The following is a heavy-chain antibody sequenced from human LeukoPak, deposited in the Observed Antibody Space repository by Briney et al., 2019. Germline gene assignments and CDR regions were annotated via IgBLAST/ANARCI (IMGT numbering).Heavy chain of an antibody. CDR1: GGTFSSYA. CDR3: ARQTTQGYYYYMDV. D-gene: IGHD1-7*01. V-gene: IGHV1-69*05. J-gene: IGHJ6*03. Sequence: SVMVSCKASGGTFSSYAISWVRQAPGQGLEWMGGIIPIFGTANYAQKFQGRVTITTDESTSTAYMELSSLRSEGTAVYYCARQTTQGYYYYMDVWGKGTTVTVSS. CDR2: IIPIFGTA.